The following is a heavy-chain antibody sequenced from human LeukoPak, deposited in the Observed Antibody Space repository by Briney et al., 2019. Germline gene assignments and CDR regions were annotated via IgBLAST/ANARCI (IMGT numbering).Heavy chain of an antibody. V-gene: IGHV3-49*04. D-gene: IGHD6-19*01. CDR1: GFTFGDYA. J-gene: IGHJ4*02. Sequence: GGSLRLSCTASGFTFGDYAMSWVRQAPGKGLEWVGFIRSKAYGGTTEYAASVKGRFTISRDDSKSIAYLQMNSLKTEDAAVYYCTRAGIAVAPFDYWGQGTLVTVSS. CDR2: IRSKAYGGTT. CDR3: TRAGIAVAPFDY.